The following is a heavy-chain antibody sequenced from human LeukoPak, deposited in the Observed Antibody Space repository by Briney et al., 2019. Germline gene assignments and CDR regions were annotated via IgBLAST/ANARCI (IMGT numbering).Heavy chain of an antibody. CDR2: INPNSGGT. V-gene: IGHV1-2*06. CDR3: ARGGYSYGANYYYYYYMDV. D-gene: IGHD5-18*01. CDR1: GYTFTGYY. Sequence: GASVKVSCKASGYTFTGYYMHWVRQAPGRGLEWMGRINPNSGGTNYAQKFQGRVTMTRDTSISTAYMELSRLRSDDTAVYYCARGGYSYGANYYYYYYMDVWGKGTPVTVSS. J-gene: IGHJ6*03.